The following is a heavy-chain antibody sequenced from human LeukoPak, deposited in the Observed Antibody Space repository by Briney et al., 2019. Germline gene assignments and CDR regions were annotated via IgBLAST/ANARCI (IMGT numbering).Heavy chain of an antibody. CDR1: GYTFTAYI. J-gene: IGHJ4*02. CDR3: ARDDALTAMWEFDS. CDR2: INSKSGGT. D-gene: IGHD2-21*02. V-gene: IGHV1-2*02. Sequence: ASVKVSCKASGYTFTAYIMHWVRQAPGQGLEYMGWINSKSGGTNCAQKFGGRVTMTSDTSINTVYMDLRRLGFDDTAVYYCARDDALTAMWEFDSWGQGTLVTVSS.